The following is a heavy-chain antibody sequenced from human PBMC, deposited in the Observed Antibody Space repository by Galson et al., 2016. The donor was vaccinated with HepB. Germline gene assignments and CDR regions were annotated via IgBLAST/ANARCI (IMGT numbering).Heavy chain of an antibody. Sequence: CAISWDSVSSNSAAWNWIRQSPSRGLEWLGRTYYRSKWYNDYAGSVKRRISINPDTAKNQFSLQLTSVTLEDKAVYYCAREWQSGFTYWYFDLWGRHPGHCLL. D-gene: IGHD5-12*01. J-gene: IGHJ2*01. CDR3: AREWQSGFTYWYFDL. CDR1: WDSVSSNSAA. V-gene: IGHV6-1*01. CDR2: TYYRSKWYN.